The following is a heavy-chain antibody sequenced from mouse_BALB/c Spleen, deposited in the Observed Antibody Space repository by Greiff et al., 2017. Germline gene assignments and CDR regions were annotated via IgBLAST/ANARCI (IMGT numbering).Heavy chain of an antibody. D-gene: IGHD1-1*01. CDR3: ARVYYYGSSLYAMDY. Sequence: DVQLVESGGGLVKPGGSLKLSCAASGFTFSSYAMSWVRQSPEKRLEWVAEISSGGSYTYYPDTVTGRFTISRDNAKNTLYLEMSSLRSEDTAMYYCARVYYYGSSLYAMDYWGQGTSVTVSS. CDR2: ISSGGSYT. J-gene: IGHJ4*01. CDR1: GFTFSSYA. V-gene: IGHV5-9-4*01.